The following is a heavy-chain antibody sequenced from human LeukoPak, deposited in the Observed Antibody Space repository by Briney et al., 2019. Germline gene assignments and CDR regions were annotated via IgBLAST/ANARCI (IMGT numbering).Heavy chain of an antibody. J-gene: IGHJ3*02. CDR3: ARAGDYGSGSCAFDM. CDR2: IRSDGST. V-gene: IGHV3-74*01. Sequence: GGSLRLSCAASGFTFSSYWMHWVRQAPGKGLVWVSRIRSDGSTTYADSVKGRFTICRDNAKNTLYLQMNSLRAEDTAVYYCARAGDYGSGSCAFDMWGQGTMVTVSS. D-gene: IGHD3-10*01. CDR1: GFTFSSYW.